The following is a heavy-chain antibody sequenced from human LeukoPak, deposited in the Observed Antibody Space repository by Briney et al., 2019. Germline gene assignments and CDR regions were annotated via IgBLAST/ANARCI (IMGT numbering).Heavy chain of an antibody. CDR3: GRAGPVTKDHFIDV. J-gene: IGHJ6*03. V-gene: IGHV3-7*01. Sequence: PGGSLRLSCAVSGFTFTNYWVSWARQSPGKGLEWVANIYLDGSRAYYVDSVKGRFTISRDNAKNSLFLQMNSLSAEDTAVYYCGRAGPVTKDHFIDVWGKGTTVTVSS. CDR1: GFTFTNYW. CDR2: IYLDGSRA. D-gene: IGHD2-2*01.